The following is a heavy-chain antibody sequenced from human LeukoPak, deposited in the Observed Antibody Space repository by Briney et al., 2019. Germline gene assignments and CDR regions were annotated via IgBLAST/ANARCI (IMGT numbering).Heavy chain of an antibody. D-gene: IGHD4-17*01. CDR2: INHSGST. CDR1: GGSFSGYY. CDR3: AGLATVVTPGGDY. Sequence: SETLSLTCAVYGGSFSGYYWSWIRRPPGKGLEWIGGINHSGSTNYNPSLKSRVTISVDTSKNQFSLKLSSVTAADTAVYYCAGLATVVTPGGDYWGQGTLVTVSS. V-gene: IGHV4-34*01. J-gene: IGHJ4*02.